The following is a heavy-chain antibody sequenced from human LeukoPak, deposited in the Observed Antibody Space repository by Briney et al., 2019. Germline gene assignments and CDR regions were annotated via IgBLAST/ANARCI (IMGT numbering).Heavy chain of an antibody. Sequence: GGSLRLSCAASGFTFSSYSMSWVRQVPGKGLEWVSVIGSGGSGGTSYADSVRGRFTMSRDDSKNRLFLQMNSLRAEDTAVYYCAKRGCDTTTCSYYFDYWGRGTLVTVSS. V-gene: IGHV3-23*01. D-gene: IGHD2-2*01. CDR1: GFTFSSYS. CDR2: IGSGGSGGT. CDR3: AKRGCDTTTCSYYFDY. J-gene: IGHJ4*02.